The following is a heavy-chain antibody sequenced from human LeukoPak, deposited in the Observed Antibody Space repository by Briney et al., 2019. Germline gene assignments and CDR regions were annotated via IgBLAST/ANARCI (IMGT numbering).Heavy chain of an antibody. Sequence: PGGSLRLSCAASGFTFSSYAMHWVRQAPGKGLEWVAVISYDGSNKYYADSVKGRFTISRDNSKNTLYLQMNSLRAEDTAVYYCARVVVIGIDAFDIWGQGTMVTVSS. CDR2: ISYDGSNK. D-gene: IGHD3-22*01. CDR1: GFTFSSYA. CDR3: ARVVVIGIDAFDI. J-gene: IGHJ3*02. V-gene: IGHV3-30*04.